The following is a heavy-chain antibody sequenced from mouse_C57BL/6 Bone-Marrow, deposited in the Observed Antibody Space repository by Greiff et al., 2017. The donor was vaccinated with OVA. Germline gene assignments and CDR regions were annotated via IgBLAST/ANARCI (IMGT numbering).Heavy chain of an antibody. CDR2: IDPANGNT. V-gene: IGHV1-78*01. Sequence: QVQLQQSDAELVKPGASVKISCKVSGYTFTDHTIHWMKQRPEQGLEWIGRIDPANGNTKYAPKFQGKATITADTSSNTAYLQLSSLTSEDTAIYYCASSPYSNYFFAYWGQGTLVTVSA. D-gene: IGHD2-5*01. CDR1: GYTFTDHT. CDR3: ASSPYSNYFFAY. J-gene: IGHJ3*01.